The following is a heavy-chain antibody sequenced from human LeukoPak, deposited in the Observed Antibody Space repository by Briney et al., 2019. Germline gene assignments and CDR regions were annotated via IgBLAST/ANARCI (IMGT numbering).Heavy chain of an antibody. CDR3: VREEWGI. CDR1: GYTFSDYG. D-gene: IGHD1-26*01. V-gene: IGHV7-4-1*02. Sequence: GASVKVSCKTSGYTFSDYGISWVRQAPGQGLEWMGWINTNTGNPAYVQGFTGRFVFSLDTSVSTAYLQISSLKAGDTAVYYCVREEWGIWGQGTLVTVSS. CDR2: INTNTGNP. J-gene: IGHJ4*02.